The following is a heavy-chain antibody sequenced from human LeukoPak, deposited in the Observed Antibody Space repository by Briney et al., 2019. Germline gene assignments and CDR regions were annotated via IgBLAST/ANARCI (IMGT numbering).Heavy chain of an antibody. Sequence: SQTLSLTCTVSGGSISSGGYYWSWIRQHPGKGLEWIGNIYYSGSTYYNPSLKSRVTISVDTSKNQFSLKLSSVTAADTAVYYCARVFHASDYYGSGSYPVWGQGTLLTVSS. V-gene: IGHV4-31*03. CDR3: ARVFHASDYYGSGSYPV. D-gene: IGHD3-10*01. J-gene: IGHJ4*02. CDR1: GGSISSGGYY. CDR2: IYYSGST.